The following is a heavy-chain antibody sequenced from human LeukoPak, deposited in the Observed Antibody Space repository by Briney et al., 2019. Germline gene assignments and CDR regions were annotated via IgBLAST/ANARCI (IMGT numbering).Heavy chain of an antibody. J-gene: IGHJ6*03. D-gene: IGHD5-24*01. CDR3: AKRATMDYYYYYMDV. Sequence: GGSLRLSCAASGFTFSSYGMHWVRQAPGKGLEWVAVISYDGSNKYYADSVKGRFTISRDNSKNTLYLQMNSLRAEDTAVYYCAKRATMDYYYYYMDVWGKGTTVTVSS. V-gene: IGHV3-30*18. CDR1: GFTFSSYG. CDR2: ISYDGSNK.